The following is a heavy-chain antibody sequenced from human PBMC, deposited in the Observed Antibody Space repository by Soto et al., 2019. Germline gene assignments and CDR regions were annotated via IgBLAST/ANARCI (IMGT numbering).Heavy chain of an antibody. V-gene: IGHV3-64*01. CDR2: ISTNGGST. D-gene: IGHD1-26*01. CDR3: ARAPVGVYDY. J-gene: IGHJ4*02. Sequence: PGGSLRLSCSASGFTFSIYAMHWVRQAPGKGLEYVSSISTNGGSTDYANSVKGRFTISRDNSKNTLYLQAGSLRAEDMAVYYCARAPVGVYDYWGQGTLVTVSS. CDR1: GFTFSIYA.